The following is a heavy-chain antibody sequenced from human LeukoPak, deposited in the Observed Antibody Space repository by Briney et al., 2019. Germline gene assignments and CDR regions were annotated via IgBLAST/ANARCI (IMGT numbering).Heavy chain of an antibody. V-gene: IGHV1-2*02. Sequence: ASVKVSCKASGYTFTAYYIHWVRQAPGQGLEWMGWINPNSGGTNYAQKFQGRVTMTRDTSISTAYMELSSLRSEDTAVYYCATGTKAGATAFDIWGQGTMVTVSS. D-gene: IGHD1-26*01. CDR2: INPNSGGT. J-gene: IGHJ3*02. CDR1: GYTFTAYY. CDR3: ATGTKAGATAFDI.